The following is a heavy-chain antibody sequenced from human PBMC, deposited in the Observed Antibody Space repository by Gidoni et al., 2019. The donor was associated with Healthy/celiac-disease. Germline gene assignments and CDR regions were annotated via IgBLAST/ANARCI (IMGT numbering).Heavy chain of an antibody. V-gene: IGHV4-39*07. D-gene: IGHD3-9*01. CDR3: ARQPIDILTGYYKRYFDY. Sequence: QLQLQESGPGLVKPSETLSLTCTVSGGSISSIRYYWGWIRQPPGKGLEWIGSIYYSGSTYYNPSLKSRVTISVDTSKNQFSLKLSSVTAADTAVYYCARQPIDILTGYYKRYFDYWGQGTLVTVSS. CDR2: IYYSGST. CDR1: GGSISSIRYY. J-gene: IGHJ4*02.